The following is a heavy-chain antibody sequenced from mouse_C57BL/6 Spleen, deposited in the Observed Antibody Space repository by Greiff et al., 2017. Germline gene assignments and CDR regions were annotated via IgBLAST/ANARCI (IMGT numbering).Heavy chain of an antibody. D-gene: IGHD1-1*01. CDR2: ICPGGGNT. Sequence: VKLMESGAELVRPGASVKLSCKASGYTFTDYYIHWVKQRPGQGLEWIARICPGGGNTYYNEKFKGKGTLTSNKTSSTDYMQLSRLTSEDSAVYFCARGITTVIDYYAMDYWGQGTSVTVSS. V-gene: IGHV1-76*01. CDR1: GYTFTDYY. J-gene: IGHJ4*01. CDR3: ARGITTVIDYYAMDY.